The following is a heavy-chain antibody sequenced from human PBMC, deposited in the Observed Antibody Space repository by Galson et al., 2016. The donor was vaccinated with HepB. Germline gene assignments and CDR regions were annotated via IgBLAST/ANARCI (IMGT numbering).Heavy chain of an antibody. CDR1: GVICSTCG. CDR3: AKDAGGAIMFDS. V-gene: IGHV3-23*01. J-gene: IGHJ5*01. Sequence: SLRLSCAASGVICSTCGTAWVRQAPGKGLEWVSSISGDGINTHYADSVKGRFIISRENSKNMVHLQMNSLRAEDTAVYYRAKDAGGAIMFDSWGHGTLVPVSS. D-gene: IGHD2-8*02. CDR2: ISGDGINT.